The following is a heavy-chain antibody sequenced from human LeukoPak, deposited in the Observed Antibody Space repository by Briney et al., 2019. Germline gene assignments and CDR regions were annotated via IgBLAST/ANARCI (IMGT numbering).Heavy chain of an antibody. J-gene: IGHJ4*02. V-gene: IGHV1-46*01. Sequence: ASVKVSCKASGYTFTSYYMHWVRQAPGQGLEWMGIINPSGGSTSYAQKFQGRVTMTRDTSTSTVYMELSSLRSEDTAVYYCARVPELRVVPAAYYFDYWGQGTLVTVSS. CDR2: INPSGGST. CDR1: GYTFTSYY. CDR3: ARVPELRVVPAAYYFDY. D-gene: IGHD2-2*01.